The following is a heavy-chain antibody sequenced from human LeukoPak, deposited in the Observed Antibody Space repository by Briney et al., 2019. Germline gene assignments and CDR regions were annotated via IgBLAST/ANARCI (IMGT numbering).Heavy chain of an antibody. CDR1: GGSISSSSYY. CDR3: ARQGTVVRYFDY. CDR2: IYYSGST. D-gene: IGHD4-23*01. V-gene: IGHV4-39*01. J-gene: IGHJ4*02. Sequence: SETLSLTCTVSGGSISSSSYYWGWSRQPPGKGLEWIGSIYYSGSTYYNPSLKSRVTISVDTSKNQFSLKLSSVTAADTAVYYCARQGTVVRYFDYWGQGTLVTVSS.